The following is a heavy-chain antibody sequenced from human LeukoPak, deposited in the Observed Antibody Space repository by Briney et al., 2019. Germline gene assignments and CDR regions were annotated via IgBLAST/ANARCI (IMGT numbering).Heavy chain of an antibody. Sequence: SETLSLTCTVSGGSISSSSYYWGWIRQPPGKGLEWIGSIYYSGSTHYNPSLKSRVTISVDTSKNQFSLKLSSVTAADTAVYYCARQAYDFWSQPNWFDPWGQGTLVTVSS. CDR1: GGSISSSSYY. V-gene: IGHV4-39*01. J-gene: IGHJ5*02. D-gene: IGHD3-3*01. CDR3: ARQAYDFWSQPNWFDP. CDR2: IYYSGST.